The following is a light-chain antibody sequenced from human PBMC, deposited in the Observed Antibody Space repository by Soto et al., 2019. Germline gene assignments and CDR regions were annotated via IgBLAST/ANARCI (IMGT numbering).Light chain of an antibody. V-gene: IGKV1-16*01. J-gene: IGKJ3*01. CDR1: QDISNS. Sequence: DIQMTQSPSSLSAPVGDRVTITCRASQDISNSFAWFQQKPGKAPKSLIYDTYNLQSGVPSRFSGSGSGTDFTLTINTLQPEDSATYYCQQYKSYPYTFGPGTTVDIK. CDR2: DTY. CDR3: QQYKSYPYT.